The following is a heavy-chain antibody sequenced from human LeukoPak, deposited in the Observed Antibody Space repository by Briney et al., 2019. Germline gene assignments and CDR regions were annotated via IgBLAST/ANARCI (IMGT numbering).Heavy chain of an antibody. CDR1: GFTFSSYW. Sequence: PGGSLRLSCAASGFTFSSYWMHWVRQAPGKGLEWVSAISVGGGGTYYADSVKGRFTISRDTSKNTLYLQMNSLRVEDTAVYYCAIGAGSSAFDIWGQGTMVTVSS. CDR2: ISVGGGGT. CDR3: AIGAGSSAFDI. D-gene: IGHD3-10*01. J-gene: IGHJ3*02. V-gene: IGHV3-23*01.